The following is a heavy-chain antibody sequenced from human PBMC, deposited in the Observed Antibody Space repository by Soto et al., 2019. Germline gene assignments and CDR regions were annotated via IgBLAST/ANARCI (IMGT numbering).Heavy chain of an antibody. J-gene: IGHJ6*02. V-gene: IGHV4-30-4*01. D-gene: IGHD4-17*01. Sequence: SEILSHTCTVSGGSISIDDYSRSWIRQPPGQGLDRIGYIYYTGRTYYNPSLESRVTISIDTSKNQFSLKLSSVTAADTAVYYCGRDRLSYGDYVRYFSYYGVDVWGQGTTVTVYS. CDR2: IYYTGRT. CDR1: GGSISIDDYS. CDR3: GRDRLSYGDYVRYFSYYGVDV.